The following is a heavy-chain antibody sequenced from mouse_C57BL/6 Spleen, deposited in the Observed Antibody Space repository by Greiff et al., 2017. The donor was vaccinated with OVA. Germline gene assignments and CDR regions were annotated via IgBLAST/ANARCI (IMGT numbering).Heavy chain of an antibody. V-gene: IGHV5-12*01. CDR1: GFTFSDYY. D-gene: IGHD1-1*01. CDR2: ISNGGGST. CDR3: ARRGADYGCAY. Sequence: EVHLVESGGGLVQPGGSLKLSCAASGFTFSDYYMYWVRQTPEKRLEWVAYISNGGGSTYYPDTVKGRFTISRDNAKNTLYLQMSRLKSEDTAMYYCARRGADYGCAYWGQGTLVTVSA. J-gene: IGHJ3*01.